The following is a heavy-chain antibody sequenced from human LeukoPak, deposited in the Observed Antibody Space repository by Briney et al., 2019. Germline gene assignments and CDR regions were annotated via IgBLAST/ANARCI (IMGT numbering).Heavy chain of an antibody. J-gene: IGHJ5*02. CDR1: GGSFSGYY. CDR2: INHSGST. CDR3: ARFSEITMIVVVLGGWFDP. Sequence: SETLSLTCAVYGGSFSGYYWSWIRQPPGKGLEWIGEINHSGSTNYNPSLKSRVTISVDTSKNQFSLKLSSVTAADTAVYYCARFSEITMIVVVLGGWFDPWGQGTLVTVSS. V-gene: IGHV4-34*01. D-gene: IGHD3-22*01.